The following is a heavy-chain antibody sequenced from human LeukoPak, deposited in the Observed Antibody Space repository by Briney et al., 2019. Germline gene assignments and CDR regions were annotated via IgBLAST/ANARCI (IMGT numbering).Heavy chain of an antibody. Sequence: GGSLRLSCAASGFTFSSYAMHWVRQAPGKGLEWVAVISYDGSNKYYADSVKGRFTISRDNSKSTLYLQMNSLRAEDTAVYYCARGLRELLSPIPYWGQGTLVTVSS. CDR3: ARGLRELLSPIPY. J-gene: IGHJ4*02. CDR1: GFTFSSYA. CDR2: ISYDGSNK. D-gene: IGHD3-10*01. V-gene: IGHV3-30-3*01.